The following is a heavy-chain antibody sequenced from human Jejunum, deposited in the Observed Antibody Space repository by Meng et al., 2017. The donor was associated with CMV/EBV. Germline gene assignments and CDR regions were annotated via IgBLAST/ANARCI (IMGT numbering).Heavy chain of an antibody. J-gene: IGHJ4*02. CDR3: AEGEAGCGRSVWYWLVGRFAN. CDR1: RSTW. CDR2: IYHSGRI. V-gene: IGHV4-4*02. D-gene: IGHD2-15*01. Sequence: RSTWGSWGRQAPGKGLEWIGGIYHSGRINYNPDHRDRGTITVDKSKKQISLELRFMTAGDPAVYYCAEGEAGCGRSVWYWLVGRFANWGQGTLVTVSS.